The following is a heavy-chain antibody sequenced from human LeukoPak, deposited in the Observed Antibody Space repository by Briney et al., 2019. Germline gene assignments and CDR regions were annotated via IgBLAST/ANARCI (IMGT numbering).Heavy chain of an antibody. CDR1: GFTFSNYG. J-gene: IGHJ5*02. CDR2: IWSDASNT. V-gene: IGHV3-33*01. D-gene: IGHD3-9*01. Sequence: QPGGSLRLSCAASGFTFSNYGMHWVRQAPGKGLEWVAVIWSDASNTYYVDSVRGRFTISRDNSKNTLYLQMNSLRAEDTAVYYCTRTYNIRYSDTWGQGTLVTVSS. CDR3: TRTYNIRYSDT.